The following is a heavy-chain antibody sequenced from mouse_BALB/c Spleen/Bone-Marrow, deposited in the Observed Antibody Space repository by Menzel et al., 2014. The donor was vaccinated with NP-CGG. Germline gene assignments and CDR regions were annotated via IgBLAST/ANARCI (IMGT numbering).Heavy chain of an antibody. V-gene: IGHV1-80*01. CDR3: ARSGYGSNYDY. CDR2: IYPGDGDT. CDR1: GYAFSSYW. J-gene: IGHJ2*01. Sequence: QVQLQQSGAELVRPGSSVKISCKASGYAFSSYWMIWVKQRPGQGLEWIGQIYPGDGDTNYNGKFKGKATLTVDKSSSTDYMQLSSLTSEDSVVYFCARSGYGSNYDYWGQGTTLTVSS. D-gene: IGHD1-1*01.